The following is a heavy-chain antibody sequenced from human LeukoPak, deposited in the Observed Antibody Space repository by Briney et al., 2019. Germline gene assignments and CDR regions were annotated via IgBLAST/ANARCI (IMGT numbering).Heavy chain of an antibody. CDR1: GYTFTAYG. V-gene: IGHV1-18*01. CDR3: ATSTGGYSDLYFHY. Sequence: GASVKVSCKASGYTFTAYGISWVRQAPGQGLEWMGWISGYNGDTKYAQRFEGRVTMTTDTSTTTAFMDLRSLRSVDTAVYFCATSTGGYSDLYFHYWGQETLVSVSS. CDR2: ISGYNGDT. D-gene: IGHD3-22*01. J-gene: IGHJ4*02.